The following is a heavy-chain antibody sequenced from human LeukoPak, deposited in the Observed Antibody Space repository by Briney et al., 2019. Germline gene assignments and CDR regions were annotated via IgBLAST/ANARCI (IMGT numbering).Heavy chain of an antibody. Sequence: ASVKVSCKASGYTFTGYYMHWVRQAPGQGLEWMGWINPNSGNTGYAQKFQGRVTMTRNTSISTAYMELSSLRSEDTAVYYCARVVDTAMAYYYYYYMDVWGKGTTVTISS. V-gene: IGHV1-8*02. D-gene: IGHD5-18*01. CDR2: INPNSGNT. CDR1: GYTFTGYY. CDR3: ARVVDTAMAYYYYYYMDV. J-gene: IGHJ6*03.